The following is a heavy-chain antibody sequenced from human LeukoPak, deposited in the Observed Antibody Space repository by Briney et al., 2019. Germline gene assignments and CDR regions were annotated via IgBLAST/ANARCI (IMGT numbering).Heavy chain of an antibody. D-gene: IGHD1-26*01. CDR3: AKSGGYGLIDY. J-gene: IGHJ4*02. CDR1: GGSISSSSYY. V-gene: IGHV4-39*01. Sequence: SETLSLTCTVSGGSISSSSYYWGWIRQPPGKGLEWIGTIYYSGSTYYNPSLKSRVTISVDTSKNQFSLRLNSVTAADTAMYYCAKSGGYGLIDYWGQGTRVTASS. CDR2: IYYSGST.